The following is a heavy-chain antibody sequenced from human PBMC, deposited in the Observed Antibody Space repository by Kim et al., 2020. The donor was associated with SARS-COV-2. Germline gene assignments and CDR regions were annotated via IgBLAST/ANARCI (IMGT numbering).Heavy chain of an antibody. J-gene: IGHJ6*02. D-gene: IGHD3-22*01. CDR3: ARDGYYDSSGYRRGYGMDV. Sequence: ASVKVSCKASGYTFTSYGIRWVRQAPGQGLEWMGWISAYNGNTNYAQKLQGRVTMTTDTSTSTAYMELRSLRSDDTAVYYCARDGYYDSSGYRRGYGMDVWGQVTTVTVSS. CDR1: GYTFTSYG. CDR2: ISAYNGNT. V-gene: IGHV1-18*01.